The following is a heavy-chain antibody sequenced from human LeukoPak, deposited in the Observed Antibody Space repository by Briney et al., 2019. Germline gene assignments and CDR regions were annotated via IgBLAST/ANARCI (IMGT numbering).Heavy chain of an antibody. Sequence: SVTLSLTCTVSGGSISGHHWSWIRQPPGKELEWIGYIYYNGGTSYNPSLKSRVTISVDTSKNQFSLHLNAVTAADTAVYYCARDSAARSDLWGRGTLVTVAS. CDR3: ARDSAARSDL. D-gene: IGHD2-15*01. V-gene: IGHV4-59*11. CDR1: GGSISGHH. J-gene: IGHJ2*01. CDR2: IYYNGGT.